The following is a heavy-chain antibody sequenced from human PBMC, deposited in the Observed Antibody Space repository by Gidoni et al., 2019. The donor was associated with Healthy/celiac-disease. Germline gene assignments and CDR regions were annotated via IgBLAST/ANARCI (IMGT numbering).Heavy chain of an antibody. V-gene: IGHV3-33*01. J-gene: IGHJ3*02. Sequence: QVQLVESGGGVVQPGRSLRLSCAASGFTFSSYGMPWVRQAQGKGREWVAVIWYDGSNKYYADSVKGRFTISRDNSKNTLYLQMNSLRSEDTAVYYCARGLAARKGDDAFDIWGQGTMVTVSS. CDR2: IWYDGSNK. D-gene: IGHD6-6*01. CDR1: GFTFSSYG. CDR3: ARGLAARKGDDAFDI.